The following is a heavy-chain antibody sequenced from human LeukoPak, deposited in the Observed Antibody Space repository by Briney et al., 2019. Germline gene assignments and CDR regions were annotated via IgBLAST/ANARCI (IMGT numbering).Heavy chain of an antibody. D-gene: IGHD1-26*01. Sequence: GGSLTLSCAASGIAVTGNYMSWVRQPPGKGLEGVSFISINTDTFYADSVRGRFTISRDSSENTLFLQMNSLRDEDSAVYYCAIAQSWDELFDSWGQGTLVTVSS. CDR3: AIAQSWDELFDS. J-gene: IGHJ4*02. CDR2: ISINTDT. V-gene: IGHV3-53*01. CDR1: GIAVTGNY.